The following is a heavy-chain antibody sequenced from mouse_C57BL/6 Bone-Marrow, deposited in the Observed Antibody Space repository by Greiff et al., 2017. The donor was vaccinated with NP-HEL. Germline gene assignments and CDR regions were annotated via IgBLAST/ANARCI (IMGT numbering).Heavy chain of an antibody. V-gene: IGHV7-1*01. D-gene: IGHD2-4*01. CDR1: GFTFSDFY. J-gene: IGHJ3*01. CDR2: SRNKANDYTT. Sequence: EVNVVESGGGLVQSGRSLRLSCATSGFTFSDFYMEWVRQAPGKGLEWIAASRNKANDYTTEYSASVKGRFIVSRDTSQSILYLQMNALRAEDTAIYYCARDDYDYLFAYWGQGTLVTVSA. CDR3: ARDDYDYLFAY.